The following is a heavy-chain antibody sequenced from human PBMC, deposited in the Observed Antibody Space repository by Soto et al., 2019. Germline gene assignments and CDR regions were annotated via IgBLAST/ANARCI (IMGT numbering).Heavy chain of an antibody. J-gene: IGHJ4*02. CDR3: AKDPTGTTS. CDR1: GFTFSSYG. Sequence: GGSLRLSCAASGFTFSSYGMHWVRQAPGKGLEWVAVISYDGSNKYYADSVKGRFTISRDNSKNTLYLQMNSLRAEDTAVYYCAKDPTGTTSWGQGTLVTVSS. CDR2: ISYDGSNK. V-gene: IGHV3-30*18. D-gene: IGHD1-7*01.